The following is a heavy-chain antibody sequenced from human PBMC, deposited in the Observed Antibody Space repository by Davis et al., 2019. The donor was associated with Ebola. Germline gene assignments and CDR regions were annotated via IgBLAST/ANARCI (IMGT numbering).Heavy chain of an antibody. D-gene: IGHD3-16*02. J-gene: IGHJ4*02. V-gene: IGHV3-7*03. CDR2: IKQDGREV. CDR1: GFAFSKYW. CDR3: SRAVSSGGVVVTFDY. Sequence: GESLKISCAGSGFAFSKYWINWIRQAPGKGLEWVANIKQDGREVKYVDSVKGRFTISRDNAQNSVYLQMNSLRAEDTALYYCSRAVSSGGVVVTFDYWGQGTRVTVSS.